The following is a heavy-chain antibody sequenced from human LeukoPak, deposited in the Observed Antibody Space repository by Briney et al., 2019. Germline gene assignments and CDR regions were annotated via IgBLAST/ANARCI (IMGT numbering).Heavy chain of an antibody. CDR1: GYTFTSYG. D-gene: IGHD6-19*01. J-gene: IGHJ6*02. Sequence: ASVKVSCKASGYTFTSYGISWVRQAPGQGLEWMGWISAYNGNTNYAQKLQGRVTMTTDTSTSTAYMELRSLRSDDTAVYYCAREQLGDDSSGWYSTTYYYYGMDVWGQGTTVTVSS. CDR3: AREQLGDDSSGWYSTTYYYYGMDV. V-gene: IGHV1-18*01. CDR2: ISAYNGNT.